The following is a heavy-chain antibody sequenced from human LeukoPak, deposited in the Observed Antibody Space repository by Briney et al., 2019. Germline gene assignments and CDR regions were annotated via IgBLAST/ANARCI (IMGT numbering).Heavy chain of an antibody. Sequence: GESLKIPCKGSGYSFTTYWIGWVRQMPGKGLEWMGIIYPGDSEIRYSPSFQGQVTISADKSISTAYLQWSSLKASDTAMYYCARQRVNWGLVNDYWGQGTLVTVSS. CDR3: ARQRVNWGLVNDY. V-gene: IGHV5-51*01. CDR1: GYSFTTYW. D-gene: IGHD7-27*01. J-gene: IGHJ4*02. CDR2: IYPGDSEI.